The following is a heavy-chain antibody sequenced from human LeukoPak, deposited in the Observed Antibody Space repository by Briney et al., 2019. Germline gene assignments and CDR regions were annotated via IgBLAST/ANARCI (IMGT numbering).Heavy chain of an antibody. V-gene: IGHV3-23*01. CDR3: AKDGRLAGTVGSFFDY. D-gene: IGHD6-13*01. CDR1: GFTFSSYA. Sequence: AGGSLRLSCAASGFTFSSYAMNWVRQAPGKGLEWVSGISGSDDSTYYAESVEGRFTISRDNSKNTLYLQMNSQRAEDTAVYYCAKDGRLAGTVGSFFDYWGQGTLVTVSS. J-gene: IGHJ4*02. CDR2: ISGSDDST.